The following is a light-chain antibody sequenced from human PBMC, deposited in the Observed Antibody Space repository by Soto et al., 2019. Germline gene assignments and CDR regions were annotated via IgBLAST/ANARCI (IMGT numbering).Light chain of an antibody. Sequence: SQLTQSPSSLSASVGDRVTITCRASQDISSYLAWYQQEPGKAPKLLIYAASTLQSGVPSRFSGSGSGTDFTLTISSLEPEDFAVYYCQHRVNWPWTFGQGTKVEIK. V-gene: IGKV1-9*01. CDR1: QDISSY. CDR2: AAS. J-gene: IGKJ1*01. CDR3: QHRVNWPWT.